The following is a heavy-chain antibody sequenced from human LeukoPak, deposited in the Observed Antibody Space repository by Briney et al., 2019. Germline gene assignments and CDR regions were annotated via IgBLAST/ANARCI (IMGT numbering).Heavy chain of an antibody. J-gene: IGHJ5*02. CDR1: GYSFTNYW. V-gene: IGHV5-51*01. CDR2: IYPDDSDT. CDR3: ARGGYCTTTSCYLAWFDP. Sequence: GASLQISCKGSGYSFTNYWIGWVRQLPGKGLELMGIIYPDDSDTRYSPSFQGQVTISADKSISPAYLQWSSLKASDTAIYYCARGGYCTTTSCYLAWFDPWGQGTLVTVSS. D-gene: IGHD2-2*01.